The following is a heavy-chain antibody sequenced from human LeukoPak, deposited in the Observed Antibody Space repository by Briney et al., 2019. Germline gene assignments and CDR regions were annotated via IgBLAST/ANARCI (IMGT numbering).Heavy chain of an antibody. CDR3: AKDGGYCSSTSCFMDV. CDR2: IWYGGSNK. J-gene: IGHJ6*04. D-gene: IGHD2-2*01. V-gene: IGHV3-30*02. CDR1: GFTFSSYG. Sequence: GGSLRLSCAASGFTFSSYGMHWVRQAPGKGLEWVAVIWYGGSNKYYADSVKGRFTISRDNSKNTLYLQMNSLRAEDTAVYYCAKDGGYCSSTSCFMDVWGKGTTVTVSS.